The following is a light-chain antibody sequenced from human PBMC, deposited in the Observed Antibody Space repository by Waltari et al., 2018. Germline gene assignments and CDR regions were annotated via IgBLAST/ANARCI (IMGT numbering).Light chain of an antibody. CDR1: HFADKF. J-gene: IGLJ2*01. Sequence: FALSQPPSVSVSPGQTASFTRSADHFADKFASWYQQKPGQSPLLVIYQDNKRPSGIPERFSGSNSGNTATLTISGPQAVDEADYYCQAWDSSTYVVFGGGTKLTVL. V-gene: IGLV3-1*01. CDR2: QDN. CDR3: QAWDSSTYVV.